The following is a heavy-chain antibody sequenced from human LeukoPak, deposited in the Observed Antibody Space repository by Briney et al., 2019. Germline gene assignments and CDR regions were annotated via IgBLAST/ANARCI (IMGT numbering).Heavy chain of an antibody. J-gene: IGHJ4*02. V-gene: IGHV3-21*01. CDR3: ARETTRDYDFWSGYYKNRYFDY. D-gene: IGHD3-3*01. CDR2: ISSSSSYI. CDR1: GFTFSSYS. Sequence: PGGSLRLSCAASGFTFSSYSMNWVRQAPGKGLEWVSFISSSSSYIYYADSVKGRFTISRDNAKNSLYLQMNSLRAEDTAVYYCARETTRDYDFWSGYYKNRYFDYWGQGTLVTVSS.